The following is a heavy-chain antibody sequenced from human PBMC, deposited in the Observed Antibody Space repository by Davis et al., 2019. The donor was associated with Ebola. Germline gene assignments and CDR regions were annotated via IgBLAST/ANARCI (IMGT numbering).Heavy chain of an antibody. Sequence: GSLRLSCAVYGGSFSGYYWNWIRQPPGKGLEWIGEINHSGSTNYNPSLKSRVTISVDTSKNQFSLKLSSVTAADTAVYYCARGRRSSSHYYYYGMDVWGQGTTVTVSS. J-gene: IGHJ6*02. V-gene: IGHV4-34*01. CDR2: INHSGST. CDR3: ARGRRSSSHYYYYGMDV. CDR1: GGSFSGYY. D-gene: IGHD6-13*01.